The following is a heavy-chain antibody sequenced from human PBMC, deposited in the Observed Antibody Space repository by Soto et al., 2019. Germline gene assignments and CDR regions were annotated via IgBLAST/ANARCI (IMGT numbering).Heavy chain of an antibody. J-gene: IGHJ4*02. CDR2: INHSGST. D-gene: IGHD4-17*01. CDR3: ARGVRGDYGDGNLLFDY. Sequence: ETLSLTCTVSGGSLSSGGYYWSWIRQHPGKDLEWIGEINHSGSTNYNPSLKSRVTISVDTSKNQFSLKLSSVTAADTAVYYCARGVRGDYGDGNLLFDYWGQGTPVTVSS. CDR1: GGSLSSGGYY. V-gene: IGHV4-61*08.